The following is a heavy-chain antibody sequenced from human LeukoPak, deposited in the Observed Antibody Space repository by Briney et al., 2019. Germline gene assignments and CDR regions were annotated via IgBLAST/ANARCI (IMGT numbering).Heavy chain of an antibody. Sequence: GGSLRLSCAVSGLTFSSSWMDWVRQAPGKGLEWVASINPDGNKKYSAGSVKGRFTISRDNAENSLYLQMNSLRVEDTAFYYCARDLAYSRLDYWGQGMLVTVSS. V-gene: IGHV3-7*01. CDR3: ARDLAYSRLDY. J-gene: IGHJ4*02. D-gene: IGHD5-18*01. CDR1: GLTFSSSW. CDR2: INPDGNKK.